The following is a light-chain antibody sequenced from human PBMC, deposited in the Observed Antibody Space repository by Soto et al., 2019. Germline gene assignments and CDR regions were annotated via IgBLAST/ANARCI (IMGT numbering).Light chain of an antibody. J-gene: IGKJ1*01. CDR3: QQYGSSLRT. CDR1: HIVMKD. CDR2: GAS. Sequence: TQSPSTLSVSPGERSTLSCGASHIVMKDLDWYQQKPGQPPRPLIYGASSRATGIPDRFSGSGSGTDFTLTISRLEPEDFEVYYCQQYGSSLRTFGQGTKVDIK. V-gene: IGKV3D-20*01.